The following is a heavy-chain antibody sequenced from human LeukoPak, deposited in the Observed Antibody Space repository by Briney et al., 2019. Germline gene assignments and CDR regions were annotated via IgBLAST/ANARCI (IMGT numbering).Heavy chain of an antibody. CDR2: INHSGST. CDR1: GGSFSGYY. Sequence: SETLSLTCAVYGGSFSGYYWSWIRQPPGKGLEWIGEINHSGSTNYNPSLKSRVTISVDTSKNQFSLKLSSVTAADTAVCYCARDRAYYDILTGHHPLDAFDIWGQGTMVTVSS. V-gene: IGHV4-34*01. CDR3: ARDRAYYDILTGHHPLDAFDI. D-gene: IGHD3-9*01. J-gene: IGHJ3*02.